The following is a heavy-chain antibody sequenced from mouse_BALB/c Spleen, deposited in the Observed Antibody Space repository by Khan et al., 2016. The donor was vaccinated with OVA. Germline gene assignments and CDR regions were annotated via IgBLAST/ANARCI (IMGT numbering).Heavy chain of an antibody. CDR1: GYTFTNYG. CDR2: INTNTGEP. V-gene: IGHV9-3*02. Sequence: QIQLVQSGPELKKPGETVKISCKASGYTFTNYGMNWVKQAPGKGLKWMGWINTNTGEPTYAEEFKERFAFSLETSASTAYLQINNLKNEDTATFFCARGYYMYGSVFAYWGQGTLVTVSA. D-gene: IGHD2-14*01. J-gene: IGHJ3*01. CDR3: ARGYYMYGSVFAY.